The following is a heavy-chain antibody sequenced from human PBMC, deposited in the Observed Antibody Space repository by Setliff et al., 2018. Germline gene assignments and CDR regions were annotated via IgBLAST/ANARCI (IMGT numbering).Heavy chain of an antibody. V-gene: IGHV3-7*03. D-gene: IGHD6-13*01. Sequence: LRLSCAASGFRFNIYWMTWVRQAPGKGLEWVANIERDGSEKSYVDSVKGRFTISRDNAKNSVYLEMNGLRAEDTAVYYCAGGQPLVRKYYYYMDVWGEGTTVTVSS. CDR3: AGGQPLVRKYYYYMDV. CDR2: IERDGSEK. CDR1: GFRFNIYW. J-gene: IGHJ6*03.